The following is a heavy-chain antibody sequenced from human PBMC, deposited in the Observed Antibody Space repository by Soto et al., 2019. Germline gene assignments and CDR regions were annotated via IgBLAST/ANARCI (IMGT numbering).Heavy chain of an antibody. Sequence: SETLSLTCTVSGGSISSGGYYWSWIRQHPGKGLEWIGCIYYSGSTYYNPSLKSRVTISVDTSKNQFSLKLSSVTAADTAVYYCARVVSIGRPYYFDYWGQGTLVTVSS. J-gene: IGHJ4*02. D-gene: IGHD2-21*01. V-gene: IGHV4-31*03. CDR1: GGSISSGGYY. CDR3: ARVVSIGRPYYFDY. CDR2: IYYSGST.